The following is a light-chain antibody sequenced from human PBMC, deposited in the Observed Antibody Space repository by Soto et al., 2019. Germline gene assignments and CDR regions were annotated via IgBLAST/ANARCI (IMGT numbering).Light chain of an antibody. J-gene: IGKJ1*01. V-gene: IGKV1-5*03. CDR1: QSISSW. Sequence: DIQMTQSPSTLSASVGDRVTITCRASQSISSWLAWYQQKPGKAPKLLIYKASSLESGVPSRFSGSGSGTEFTLTISSLQPDDFATSYCQQYNSYSRKFGQGTKVDLK. CDR3: QQYNSYSRK. CDR2: KAS.